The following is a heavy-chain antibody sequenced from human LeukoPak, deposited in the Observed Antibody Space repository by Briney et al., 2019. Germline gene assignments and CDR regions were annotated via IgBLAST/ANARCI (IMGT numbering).Heavy chain of an antibody. D-gene: IGHD3-9*01. J-gene: IGHJ5*02. Sequence: SETLSLTCTVSGGSISYYYWNWIRQPAGKGLEWIGRIYTSGRTYYNPSLKSRVSMSVDTSENQFSLKLSSVTAADTAVYYCARDHSSHGILTGSTGGNWFDPWGQGTLVTISS. CDR3: ARDHSSHGILTGSTGGNWFDP. CDR1: GGSISYYY. V-gene: IGHV4-4*07. CDR2: IYTSGRT.